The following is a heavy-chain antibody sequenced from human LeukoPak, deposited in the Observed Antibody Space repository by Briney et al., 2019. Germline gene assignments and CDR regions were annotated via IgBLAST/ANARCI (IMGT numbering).Heavy chain of an antibody. CDR2: IKQDGSEK. J-gene: IGHJ5*02. D-gene: IGHD6-13*01. Sequence: PGGSLRLSCAASGFTFSSYLMSWVRQAPGKGLEWVANIKQDGSEKYYVDSVKGRFTISRDNAKNSLYLQMNSLRAEDTAVYYRARDLAAASFWFDPWGQGTLVTVSS. CDR1: GFTFSSYL. V-gene: IGHV3-7*01. CDR3: ARDLAAASFWFDP.